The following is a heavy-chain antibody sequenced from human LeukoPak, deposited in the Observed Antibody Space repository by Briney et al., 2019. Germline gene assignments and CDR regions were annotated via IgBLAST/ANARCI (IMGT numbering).Heavy chain of an antibody. J-gene: IGHJ6*02. CDR1: GFTFSSYA. V-gene: IGHV3-23*01. Sequence: PGGSLRLSCAASGFTFSSYAMSWVRQAPGKGLEWVSAISGSGGSTYYADSVKGRFTISRDNSKNTLYLQMNSLRAEDTAVYYCAKGGALYYDFWSGYYGNDYYYYGMDVWGQGTTVTVSS. D-gene: IGHD3-3*01. CDR2: ISGSGGST. CDR3: AKGGALYYDFWSGYYGNDYYYYGMDV.